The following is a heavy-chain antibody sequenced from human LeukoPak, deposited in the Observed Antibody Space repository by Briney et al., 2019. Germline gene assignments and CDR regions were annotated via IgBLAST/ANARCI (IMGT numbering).Heavy chain of an antibody. CDR1: GDSVSSNNAA. CDR3: ARVNRVSDTAVAFDY. V-gene: IGHV6-1*01. CDR2: TYYRSMWYN. J-gene: IGHJ4*02. Sequence: SQTLSLTCAVSGDSVSSNNAAWNWIRQSPSRGLEWLGRTYYRSMWYNDYAVSVKSRITINPDTSKNHFSLQLNSVTPEDTAVYYCARVNRVSDTAVAFDYWGQGTLVTVSS. D-gene: IGHD5-18*01.